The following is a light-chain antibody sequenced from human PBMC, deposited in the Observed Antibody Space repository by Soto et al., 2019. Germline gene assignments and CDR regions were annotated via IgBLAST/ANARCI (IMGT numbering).Light chain of an antibody. CDR2: DAS. Sequence: IQWTRYPSTLSASVGHRFPPTFRASQSVSSWLAWYQQRPGQAPKLLIYDASSLESGVPSRFSGSGSGTEFTLTISSLQPDDFATYYCQQYNNYGTFGQGTKVDI. V-gene: IGKV1-5*01. J-gene: IGKJ1*01. CDR1: QSVSSW. CDR3: QQYNNYGT.